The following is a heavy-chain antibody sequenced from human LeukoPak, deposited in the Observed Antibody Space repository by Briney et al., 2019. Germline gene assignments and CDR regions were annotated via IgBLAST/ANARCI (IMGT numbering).Heavy chain of an antibody. CDR3: AKTKYSSGWYGDY. V-gene: IGHV3-23*01. CDR1: GFPFSSYA. J-gene: IGHJ4*02. Sequence: GRSLRLSCAASGFPFSSYAMSWVRQAPGKGLEWVSAISGSGGSTYYADSVKGRFTISRDNSKNTLYLQMNSLRAEDTAVYYCAKTKYSSGWYGDYWGQGTLVTVSS. CDR2: ISGSGGST. D-gene: IGHD6-19*01.